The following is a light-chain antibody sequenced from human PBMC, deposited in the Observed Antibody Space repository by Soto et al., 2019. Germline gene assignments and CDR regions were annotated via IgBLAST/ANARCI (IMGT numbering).Light chain of an antibody. Sequence: DIVMTQSPLSLPVTPGEPASISCRSSQNLNSNGYKYLDWYLQKPGQSPQLLIYLGSNRASGVPDRFSGSGSGTDFTLKISRVEAEDVGVYYCMQALQTPLPFGGGTKVEIK. CDR2: LGS. V-gene: IGKV2-28*01. J-gene: IGKJ4*01. CDR1: QNLNSNGYKY. CDR3: MQALQTPLP.